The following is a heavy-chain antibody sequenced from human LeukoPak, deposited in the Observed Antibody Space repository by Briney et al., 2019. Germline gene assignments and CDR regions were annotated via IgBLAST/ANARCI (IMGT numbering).Heavy chain of an antibody. CDR1: GGSISSGSYY. CDR3: ASLRYPPRGTYFDY. V-gene: IGHV4-61*02. Sequence: SETLSLTCTVSGGSISSGSYYWSWIRQPAGKGLEWIGRIYTSGSTNYNPSLKSRVTISVDTSKNQFSLKLSSVTAADTAVYYCASLRYPPRGTYFDYWGQGTLVTVSS. J-gene: IGHJ4*02. CDR2: IYTSGST. D-gene: IGHD2-15*01.